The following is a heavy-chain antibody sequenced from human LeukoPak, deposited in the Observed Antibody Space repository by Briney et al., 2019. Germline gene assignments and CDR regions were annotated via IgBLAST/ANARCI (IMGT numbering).Heavy chain of an antibody. CDR1: GFSFSAYW. D-gene: IGHD1-26*01. CDR2: ISSDGSTT. CDR3: ARDAPYSGSLGSYDY. V-gene: IGHV3-74*03. Sequence: PGKSLRLSCVVSGFSFSAYWMHWVRQAPGKGLMWISRISSDGSTTTYADSVKGRFTISRDNAKDTLYLQMHSLSAEDTAVYFCARDAPYSGSLGSYDYWGQGTLVTVSS. J-gene: IGHJ4*02.